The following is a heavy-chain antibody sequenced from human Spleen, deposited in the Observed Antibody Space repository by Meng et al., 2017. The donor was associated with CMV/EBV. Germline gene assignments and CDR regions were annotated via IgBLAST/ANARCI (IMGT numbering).Heavy chain of an antibody. D-gene: IGHD4-17*01. V-gene: IGHV3-74*01. CDR3: ARGPTVTTHWYFDL. Sequence: AYEFTFSSYWMHWVRQAPGKGLVWVSRINSDGSSTSYADSVKGRFTISRDNAKNTLYLQMNSLRAEDTAVYYCARGPTVTTHWYFDLWGRGTLVTVSS. CDR1: EFTFSSYW. J-gene: IGHJ2*01. CDR2: INSDGSST.